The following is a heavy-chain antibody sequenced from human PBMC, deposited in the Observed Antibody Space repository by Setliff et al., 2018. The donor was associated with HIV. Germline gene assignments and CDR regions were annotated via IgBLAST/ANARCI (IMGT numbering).Heavy chain of an antibody. CDR2: IYTSGST. J-gene: IGHJ4*02. CDR3: ARFARGPTD. CDR1: GGSISRYY. Sequence: KPSETLSLTCTVSGGSISRYYWSWIRQPPGKGLEWIGYIYTSGSTNSNPSLKSRLTITQHTSKNHFSLSLSSVTAAATAMSYCARFARGPTDWGRGILVTVSS. V-gene: IGHV4-4*08.